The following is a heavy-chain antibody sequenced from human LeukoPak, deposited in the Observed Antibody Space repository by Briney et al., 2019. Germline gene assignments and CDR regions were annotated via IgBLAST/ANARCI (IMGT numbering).Heavy chain of an antibody. CDR1: GGTFSSYA. D-gene: IGHD2-2*01. Sequence: ASVKVSCKASGGTFSSYAISWVRQAPGQGLEWMGGIIPIFGTANYAQKLQGRVTMTTDTSTSTAYMELRSLRSDDTAVYYCARGYCSSTSCYGNYMDVWGKGTTVTVSS. CDR3: ARGYCSSTSCYGNYMDV. CDR2: IIPIFGTA. V-gene: IGHV1-69*05. J-gene: IGHJ6*03.